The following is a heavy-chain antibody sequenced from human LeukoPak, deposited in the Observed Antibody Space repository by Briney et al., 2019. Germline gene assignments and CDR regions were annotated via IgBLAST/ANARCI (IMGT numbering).Heavy chain of an antibody. CDR1: GGSFSGYY. V-gene: IGHV4-34*01. CDR2: INHSGST. J-gene: IGHJ6*03. Sequence: PSETLSLTCAVYGGSFSGYYWSWVRQPPGKGLEWIGEINHSGSTNYNPPLKSRVTISVDTSKNQFSLKLSSVTAADTAVYYCARRGPYYYYYYMDVWGKGTTVTVSS. CDR3: ARRGPYYYYYYMDV.